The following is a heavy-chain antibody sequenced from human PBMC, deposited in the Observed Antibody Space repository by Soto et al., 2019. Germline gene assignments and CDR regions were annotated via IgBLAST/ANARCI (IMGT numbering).Heavy chain of an antibody. J-gene: IGHJ4*02. CDR1: GFTFSNAW. CDR2: IKSKTDGGTT. V-gene: IGHV3-15*01. D-gene: IGHD1-26*01. CDR3: TTDPWYSGSRIDY. Sequence: EVQLVESGGGLVKPGGSLRLSCAASGFTFSNAWMSWVRQAPGKGLEWVGRIKSKTDGGTTDYAAPVKGRFTISRDDSNNTLYLQMNSLKTEDTAVYYCTTDPWYSGSRIDYWGQGTLVTVSS.